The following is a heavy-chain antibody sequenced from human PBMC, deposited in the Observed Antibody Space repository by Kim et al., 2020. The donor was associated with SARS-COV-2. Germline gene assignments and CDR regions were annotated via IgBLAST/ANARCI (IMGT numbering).Heavy chain of an antibody. CDR3: ARVSLRYGEGYNWFDP. D-gene: IGHD4-17*01. J-gene: IGHJ5*02. Sequence: SETLSLTCAVYGGSFSGYYWSWIRQPPGKGLEWIGEINHSGSTNYNPSLKSRVTISVDTSKNQFSLKLSSVIAADTAVYYCARVSLRYGEGYNWFDPWGQGTLVTVSS. CDR2: INHSGST. CDR1: GGSFSGYY. V-gene: IGHV4-34*01.